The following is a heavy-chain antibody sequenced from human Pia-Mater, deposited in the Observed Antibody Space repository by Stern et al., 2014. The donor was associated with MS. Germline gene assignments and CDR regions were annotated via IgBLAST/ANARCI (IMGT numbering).Heavy chain of an antibody. Sequence: EVQLVESGGGLVQPGGSLRLSWADSEFTFSDYSMNWVRQAPGKGLEWISYISDDSGAIYYADSVKGRFTISRDNDKNSLYLQMDSLRDEDTAVYYCARGRDGYNIHWGQGTLVTVSS. J-gene: IGHJ4*02. V-gene: IGHV3-48*02. D-gene: IGHD5-24*01. CDR3: ARGRDGYNIH. CDR1: EFTFSDYS. CDR2: ISDDSGAI.